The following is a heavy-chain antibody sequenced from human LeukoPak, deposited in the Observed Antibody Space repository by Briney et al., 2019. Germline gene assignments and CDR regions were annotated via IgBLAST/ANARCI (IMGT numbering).Heavy chain of an antibody. V-gene: IGHV1-2*02. CDR2: INPNSGGT. D-gene: IGHD3-16*01. CDR3: ARDLIGTDAFDI. J-gene: IGHJ3*02. CDR1: GYTFTGYY. Sequence: GASVKVSCKASGYTFTGYYMHWVRQAPGQGLEWMGWINPNSGGTNYAQKFQGRVTMTRDTSISTAYMELSRLRSDDTAVYYWARDLIGTDAFDIWGQGTMVTVSS.